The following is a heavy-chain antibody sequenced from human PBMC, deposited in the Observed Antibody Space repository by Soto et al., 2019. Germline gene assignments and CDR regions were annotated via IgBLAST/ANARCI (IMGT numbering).Heavy chain of an antibody. V-gene: IGHV4-59*01. CDR1: GGSISSYY. J-gene: IGHJ4*02. Sequence: SETLSLTCTVSGGSISSYYWSWLRQPPERGLEWIGYIYDSGSTNYSPSLKSRVTISVDTSKNQFSLNLNSVTAADTAVYYCARHRHDSGYHYFDYWGQGTLVTVSS. CDR3: ARHRHDSGYHYFDY. CDR2: IYDSGST. D-gene: IGHD3-22*01.